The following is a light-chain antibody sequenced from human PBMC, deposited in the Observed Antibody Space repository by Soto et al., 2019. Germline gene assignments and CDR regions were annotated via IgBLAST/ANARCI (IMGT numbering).Light chain of an antibody. V-gene: IGLV2-14*01. CDR2: EVS. CDR3: CSYRGSDTSYI. CDR1: SSDIGDYTH. Sequence: QSALTQPASVSGSPGQSITISCTGTSSDIGDYTHVSWYQQHPGKAPKLIIYEVSDRPSGVSNRFSGSKSGNTASLTISGLQTEDEADYYCCSYRGSDTSYIFGTGTKLTVL. J-gene: IGLJ1*01.